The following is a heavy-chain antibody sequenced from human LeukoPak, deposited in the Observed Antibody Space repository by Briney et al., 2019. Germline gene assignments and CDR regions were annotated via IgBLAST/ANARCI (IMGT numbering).Heavy chain of an antibody. D-gene: IGHD1-26*01. V-gene: IGHV7-4-1*02. CDR2: INTNTGNP. Sequence: ASVKVSCKASGYTFTSYAMNWVRQAPGQGLEWMGWINTNTGNPTYAQGFTGWFVFSLDTSVSTAYLQISSLKAEDTAVYYCARGGSYFSADAFDIWGQGTMVTVSS. CDR1: GYTFTSYA. CDR3: ARGGSYFSADAFDI. J-gene: IGHJ3*02.